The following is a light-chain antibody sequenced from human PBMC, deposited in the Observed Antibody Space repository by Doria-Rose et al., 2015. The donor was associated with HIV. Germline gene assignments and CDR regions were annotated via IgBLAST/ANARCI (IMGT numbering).Light chain of an antibody. J-gene: IGLJ1*01. CDR1: SSDVGSYNR. CDR3: SSYTSSTFYV. Sequence: VSGSPGQSVTISCTGTSSDVGSYNRVSWYQQPPGTAPKLMIYELSNRPSGVPDRFSGSKSGNTASLTISGLQTEDEADYYCSSYTSSTFYVFGTGTKVTVL. CDR2: ELS. V-gene: IGLV2-18*02.